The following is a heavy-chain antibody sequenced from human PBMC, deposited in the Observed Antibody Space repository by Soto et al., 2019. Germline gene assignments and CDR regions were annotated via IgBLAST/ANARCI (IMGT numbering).Heavy chain of an antibody. CDR1: GFTFSSYG. D-gene: IGHD3-10*01. CDR3: ARDAVLWFGVGDYYYYYGMDV. CDR2: IWYDGSNK. J-gene: IGHJ6*02. Sequence: QVQLVESGGGVVQPGRSLRLSCAASGFTFSSYGMHWVRQAPGKGLEWVAVIWYDGSNKYYADSVKGRFTISRDNSKNTLYLQMNSLRAEDTAVYYCARDAVLWFGVGDYYYYYGMDVWGQGTTVTVSS. V-gene: IGHV3-33*01.